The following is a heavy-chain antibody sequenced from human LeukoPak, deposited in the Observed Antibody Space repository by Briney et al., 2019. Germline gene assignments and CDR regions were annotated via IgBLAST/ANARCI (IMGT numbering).Heavy chain of an antibody. CDR2: IIPILGIA. V-gene: IGHV1-69*04. CDR1: GGTFSSYA. Sequence: SVEVSCKASGGTFSSYAISWVRQAPGQGLEWMGRIIPILGIANYAQKFQGRVTITADKSTSTAYMELSSLRSEDTAVYYCARVIYDSSGYSHDYWGQGTLVTVSS. J-gene: IGHJ4*02. D-gene: IGHD3-22*01. CDR3: ARVIYDSSGYSHDY.